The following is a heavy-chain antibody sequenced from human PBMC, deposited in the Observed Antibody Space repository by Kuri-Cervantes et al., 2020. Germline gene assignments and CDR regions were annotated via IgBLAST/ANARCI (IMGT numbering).Heavy chain of an antibody. J-gene: IGHJ4*02. CDR1: GFSLSTSGVG. V-gene: IGHV2-5*02. Sequence: SGPTLVKPTQTLTLTCTFSGFSLSTSGVGVGWIRQPPGKALEWLALIYWDDDKRYSPSLKSRLTITKDTSKNQVVLTMTNMDPVDTATYYCARISLYDSSGYYLYYFDYWGQGTLVTVSS. D-gene: IGHD3-22*01. CDR2: IYWDDDK. CDR3: ARISLYDSSGYYLYYFDY.